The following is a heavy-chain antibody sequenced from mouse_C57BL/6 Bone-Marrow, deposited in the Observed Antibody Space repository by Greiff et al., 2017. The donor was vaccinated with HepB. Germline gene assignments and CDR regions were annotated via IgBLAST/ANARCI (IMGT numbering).Heavy chain of an antibody. CDR1: GFTFSSYA. Sequence: EVQGVESGGGLVKPGGSLKLSCAASGFTFSSYAMSWVRQTPEKRLEWVATISDGGSYTYYPDNVKGRFTISRDNAKNNLYLQMSHLKSEDTAMYYCARGYYGRDFLYAMDYWGQGTSVTVSS. D-gene: IGHD1-1*01. CDR3: ARGYYGRDFLYAMDY. CDR2: ISDGGSYT. V-gene: IGHV5-4*01. J-gene: IGHJ4*01.